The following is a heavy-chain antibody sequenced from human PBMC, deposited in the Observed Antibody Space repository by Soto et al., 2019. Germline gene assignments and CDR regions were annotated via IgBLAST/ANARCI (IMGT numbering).Heavy chain of an antibody. D-gene: IGHD2-15*01. V-gene: IGHV4-34*01. J-gene: IGHJ6*03. CDR2: INHSGST. Sequence: QVQLQQWGAGLLKPSETLSLTCAVYGGSFSGYYWSWIRQPPGKGLEWIGEINHSGSTNYNPSLKSRVTISVDTSKNQFSLKLSAVTAADTAVYYCAGGVVAATTLSYYYYYMDIWGKGTTVTVSS. CDR1: GGSFSGYY. CDR3: AGGVVAATTLSYYYYYMDI.